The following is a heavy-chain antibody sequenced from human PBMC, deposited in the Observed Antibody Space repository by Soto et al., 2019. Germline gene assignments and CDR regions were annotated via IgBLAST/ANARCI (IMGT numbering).Heavy chain of an antibody. J-gene: IGHJ6*02. CDR2: ISSRSYTI. CDR3: ARGGSSSDNGMDV. D-gene: IGHD6-6*01. Sequence: EVQLVESGGGLVQPGGSLRLSCAASGFTFSTYSMNWVRQAPGKGLGWVSYISSRSYTIYYVDSVKGRFTISRDNAKNSLYLQMNSLRDEDTAVYYCARGGSSSDNGMDVWGQGTTVTVSS. CDR1: GFTFSTYS. V-gene: IGHV3-48*02.